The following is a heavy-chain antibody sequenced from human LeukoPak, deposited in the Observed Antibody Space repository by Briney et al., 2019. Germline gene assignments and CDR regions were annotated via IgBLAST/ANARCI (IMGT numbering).Heavy chain of an antibody. CDR3: ARFAVHRRLAVNGQFGLDY. CDR2: INPSGGTT. CDR1: GYTFTSYY. V-gene: IGHV1-46*01. D-gene: IGHD6-19*01. J-gene: IGHJ4*02. Sequence: ASVKVSCKASGYTFTSYYMHWVRQAPGQGLEWMGVINPSGGTTNYAQKFQGRITMTRDTSTSTVYMGLSSLRSEDTAVYYCARFAVHRRLAVNGQFGLDYWGQGTLVTVSS.